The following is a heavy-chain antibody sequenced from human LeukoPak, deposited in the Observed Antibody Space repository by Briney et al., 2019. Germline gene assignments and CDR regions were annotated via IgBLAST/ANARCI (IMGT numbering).Heavy chain of an antibody. CDR1: GYTFNSYG. Sequence: GASVKVSCKSSGYTFNSYGITWVRQAPGQGLEWMGWIHTYNGHTNYAQKLQGRVTMTTDTSTSTAYMELRSLRSDDTAVYYCARAEMYSSSWFVARKRLMSDYYMDVWGKGTTVTISS. J-gene: IGHJ6*03. D-gene: IGHD6-13*01. CDR3: ARAEMYSSSWFVARKRLMSDYYMDV. CDR2: IHTYNGHT. V-gene: IGHV1-18*01.